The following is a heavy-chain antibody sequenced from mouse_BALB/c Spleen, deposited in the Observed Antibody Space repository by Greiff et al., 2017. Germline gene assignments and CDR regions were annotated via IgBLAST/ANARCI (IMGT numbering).Heavy chain of an antibody. CDR3: ARGDYDRYFDY. D-gene: IGHD2-4*01. CDR1: GYTFTDYN. Sequence: EVQLQQSGPELVKPGASVKISCKASGYTFTDYNMHWVKQSHGKSLEWIGYIYPYNGGTGYNQKFKSKATLTVDNSSSTAYMELRSLTSEDSAVYYCARGDYDRYFDYWGQGTTLTVSS. J-gene: IGHJ2*01. V-gene: IGHV1S29*02. CDR2: IYPYNGGT.